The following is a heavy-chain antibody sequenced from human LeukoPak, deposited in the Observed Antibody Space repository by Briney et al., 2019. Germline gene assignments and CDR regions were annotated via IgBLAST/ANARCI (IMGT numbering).Heavy chain of an antibody. V-gene: IGHV3-23*01. CDR3: AKWGDYDILTGYYVSDF. CDR2: ITGSGDTT. CDR1: GFTFSSYG. D-gene: IGHD3-9*01. Sequence: PGRSLRLSCAASGFTFSSYGMHWVRQAPGKGLEWVSAITGSGDTTYYADSVKGRFTISRDNSKNTLYVEMNTLRAEDTAVYYCAKWGDYDILTGYYVSDFWGQGTLVTVSS. J-gene: IGHJ4*02.